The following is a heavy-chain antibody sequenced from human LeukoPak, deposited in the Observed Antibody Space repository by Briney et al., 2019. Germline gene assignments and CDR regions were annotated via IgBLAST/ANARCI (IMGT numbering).Heavy chain of an antibody. CDR3: AKTRPLDSSSWSHGDY. CDR1: GFTFSSYA. V-gene: IGHV3-23*01. D-gene: IGHD6-13*01. J-gene: IGHJ4*02. Sequence: GGSLRLSCAASGFTFSSYAMSWVRQAPGKGLEWVSAISGSGDSTYYGDSVKGRFTISRDNSKNTLYLQMNSLRAEDTAVYYRAKTRPLDSSSWSHGDYWGQGALVTVSS. CDR2: ISGSGDST.